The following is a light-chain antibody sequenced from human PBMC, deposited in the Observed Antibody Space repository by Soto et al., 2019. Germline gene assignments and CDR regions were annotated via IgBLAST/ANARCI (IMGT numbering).Light chain of an antibody. V-gene: IGKV3-20*01. Sequence: EIVLTQSPGTLSLSPGERATLSCRASQSVSSSYLAWYQQKPGQAPRLLIYGASSRATGIPDRFSGSGSGTDFTLTISRLETEDFVVYYCQQYGSSRYTFGQGTKLEIK. CDR2: GAS. J-gene: IGKJ2*01. CDR3: QQYGSSRYT. CDR1: QSVSSSY.